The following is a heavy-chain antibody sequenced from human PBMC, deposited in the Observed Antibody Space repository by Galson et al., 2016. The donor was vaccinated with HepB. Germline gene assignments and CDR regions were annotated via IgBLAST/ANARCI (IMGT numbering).Heavy chain of an antibody. J-gene: IGHJ6*02. V-gene: IGHV1-2*06. CDR1: GYTFTGYY. CDR3: ARDGYSSSWYSHTAGYYYGMDV. D-gene: IGHD6-13*01. CDR2: INPNSGGT. Sequence: SVKVSCKASGYTFTGYYMHWVRQATGQGLEWMGRINPNSGGTNYAQKFQGRVTMTRDTSISTAYMELSRLRSDDTAVYYCARDGYSSSWYSHTAGYYYGMDVWGQGTTVTVSS.